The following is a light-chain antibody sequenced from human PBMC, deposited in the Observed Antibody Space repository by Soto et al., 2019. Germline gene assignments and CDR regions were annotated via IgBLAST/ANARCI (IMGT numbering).Light chain of an antibody. CDR1: QSVGDNY. V-gene: IGKV3-20*01. CDR3: QQYGTSPYT. CDR2: RAS. Sequence: EIVLTQSPGTLSLSPGERATLSCRASQSVGDNYLAWYQQKPGQPPRLLIYRASSRAAGIAARFSGGGSGTDFTLTISGLEPEDFAVYYCQQYGTSPYTFGRGTKLEI. J-gene: IGKJ2*01.